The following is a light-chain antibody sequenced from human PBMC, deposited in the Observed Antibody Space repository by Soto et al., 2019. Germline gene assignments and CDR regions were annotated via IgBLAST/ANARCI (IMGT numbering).Light chain of an antibody. CDR2: GAS. CDR1: KRLNRD. V-gene: IGKV3-15*01. CDR3: QQYNNWPLLT. J-gene: IGKJ4*01. Sequence: PTRQCFSPGERATLSYQASKRLNRDIALYQQKPGQDPRLLIYGASTRATGIPATFSGSGSGTEFTLTISSLQSEDFAVYYCQQYNNWPLLTFGGGTKVDIK.